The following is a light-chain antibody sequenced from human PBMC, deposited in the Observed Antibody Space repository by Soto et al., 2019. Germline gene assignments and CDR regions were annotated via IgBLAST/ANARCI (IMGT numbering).Light chain of an antibody. Sequence: DVQMTQSPSTLSASVGDRVTLRCRASRIISGWLAWYQQKPGKAPKLLISDVSRLESGVPSRFSGSGSGTEFTLTIDNLQPDDFATYHCQQYESFPRTFGQGTKLEIK. CDR3: QQYESFPRT. V-gene: IGKV1-5*01. J-gene: IGKJ2*01. CDR1: RIISGW. CDR2: DVS.